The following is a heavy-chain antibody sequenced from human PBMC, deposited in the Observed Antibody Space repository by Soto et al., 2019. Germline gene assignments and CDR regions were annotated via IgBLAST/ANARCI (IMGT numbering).Heavy chain of an antibody. CDR2: IIPIFGTA. Sequence: GASVKVSCKASGGTFSSYAISWVRQAPGQGLEWMGGIIPIFGTANYAQKFQGRVTITADESTSTAYMELSSLRSEDTAVYYCARDTPYYYDSSGYYSDAHDAFDIWGQGTMVTVSS. D-gene: IGHD3-22*01. V-gene: IGHV1-69*13. CDR3: ARDTPYYYDSSGYYSDAHDAFDI. CDR1: GGTFSSYA. J-gene: IGHJ3*02.